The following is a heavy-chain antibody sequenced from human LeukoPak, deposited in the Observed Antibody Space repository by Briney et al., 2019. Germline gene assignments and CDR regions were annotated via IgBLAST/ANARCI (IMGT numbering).Heavy chain of an antibody. J-gene: IGHJ6*02. CDR3: VRRMGGGNYYGLDV. Sequence: GGSLRLSCAASGFTFSTYSMNWVRQVPGMGLEWVGRIRSKANTYATEYAASVEGRLTISRDDSKNTAYLQMNSLKTEDTAVYYCVRRMGGGNYYGLDVWGQGTTVTVSS. D-gene: IGHD5-24*01. CDR1: GFTFSTYS. V-gene: IGHV3-73*01. CDR2: IRSKANTYAT.